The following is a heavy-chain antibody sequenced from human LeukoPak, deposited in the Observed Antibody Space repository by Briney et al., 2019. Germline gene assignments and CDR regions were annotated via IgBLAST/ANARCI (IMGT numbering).Heavy chain of an antibody. V-gene: IGHV3-21*01. CDR1: GFTFSSYS. D-gene: IGHD2-2*01. CDR3: AREGIVVVSAADNYFDY. CDR2: ISSSSSYI. J-gene: IGHJ4*02. Sequence: PGGSLRLSCAASGFTFSSYSMNWVRQAPGKGLEWVSSISSSSSYIYYADSVKGRFTISRDNAKNSLYLQMNNLRAEDTGVYYCAREGIVVVSAADNYFDYWGQGTLVTVSS.